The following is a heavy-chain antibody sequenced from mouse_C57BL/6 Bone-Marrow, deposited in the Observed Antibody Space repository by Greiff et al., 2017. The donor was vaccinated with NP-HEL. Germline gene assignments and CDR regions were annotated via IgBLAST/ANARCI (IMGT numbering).Heavy chain of an antibody. D-gene: IGHD2-1*01. J-gene: IGHJ4*01. V-gene: IGHV1-5*01. CDR2: IYPGNSDT. Sequence: EVQLQQSGTVLARPGASVKMSCKTSGYTFTSYWMHWVKQRPGQGLEWIGAIYPGNSDTSYNQKFKGKAKLTAVTSASTAYMELSSLTNEDSAIYYCTRGIYYGNPPYAMDYWGQGTSVTVSS. CDR3: TRGIYYGNPPYAMDY. CDR1: GYTFTSYW.